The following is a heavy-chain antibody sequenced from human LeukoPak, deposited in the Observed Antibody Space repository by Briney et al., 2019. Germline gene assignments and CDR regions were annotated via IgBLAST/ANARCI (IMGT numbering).Heavy chain of an antibody. CDR2: IYSGGST. J-gene: IGHJ6*03. CDR1: GFTVSRNY. V-gene: IGHV3-66*02. CDR3: ALSRNYYYYYMDV. Sequence: PGGSLRLSCAASGFTVSRNYMSWVRQAPGKGVEWGSVIYSGGSTYYADSVKGRFTISRDNAKNTLYLQMNSLRAEDTAVYYCALSRNYYYYYMDVWGKGTTVTVSS. D-gene: IGHD2-15*01.